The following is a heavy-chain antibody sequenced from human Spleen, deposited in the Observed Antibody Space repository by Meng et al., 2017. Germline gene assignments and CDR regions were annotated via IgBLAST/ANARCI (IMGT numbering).Heavy chain of an antibody. CDR1: GYTFTGHH. CDR2: INPIRGGT. Sequence: QVQLVQSGAEVKKPGASVKVSCKASGYTFTGHHIHWVRQAPGQGLEWMGRINPIRGGTNYAQKFQGRVTMTRDTSISTAYLELSRLTSDDTAVYYCASYCRGTSCATYWGQGSLVTVSS. J-gene: IGHJ4*02. V-gene: IGHV1-2*06. CDR3: ASYCRGTSCATY. D-gene: IGHD2-15*01.